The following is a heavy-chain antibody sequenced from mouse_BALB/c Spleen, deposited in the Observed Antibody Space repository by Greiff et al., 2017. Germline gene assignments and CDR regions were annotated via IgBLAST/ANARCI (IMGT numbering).Heavy chain of an antibody. Sequence: LVESGASVKMSCKASGYTFTSYYIHWVKQRPGQGLEWIGWIYPGDGSTKYNEKFKGKTTLTADKSSSTAYMLLSSLTSEDSAIYFCARTQLLRLEGYFDYWGQGTTLTVSS. CDR1: GYTFTSYY. J-gene: IGHJ2*01. D-gene: IGHD1-2*01. CDR2: IYPGDGST. CDR3: ARTQLLRLEGYFDY. V-gene: IGHV1S56*01.